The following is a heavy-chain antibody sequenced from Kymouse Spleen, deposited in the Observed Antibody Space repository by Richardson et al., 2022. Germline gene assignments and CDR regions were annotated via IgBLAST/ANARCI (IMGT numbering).Heavy chain of an antibody. Sequence: EVQLVESGGGLVQPGRSLRLSCAASGFTFDDYAMHWVRQAPGKGLEWVSGISWNSGSIGYADSVKGRFTISRDNAKNSLYLQMNSLRAEDTALYYCAKDMGSSWYYYYYGMDVWGQGTTVTVSS. CDR2: ISWNSGSI. J-gene: IGHJ6*02. D-gene: IGHD6-13*01. CDR1: GFTFDDYA. V-gene: IGHV3-9*01. CDR3: AKDMGSSWYYYYYGMDV.